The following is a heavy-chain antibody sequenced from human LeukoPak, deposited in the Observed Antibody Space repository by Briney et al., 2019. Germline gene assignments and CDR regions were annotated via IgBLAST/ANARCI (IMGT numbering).Heavy chain of an antibody. D-gene: IGHD3-22*01. Sequence: PSETLSLTCTVSGDSIRSSSYHWDWIRQPPGKGLEWIGTIYYSGRTYYNPSLKSRVTISIDTSKNQFSLKLTSVTAPNTAVYYCARRRYYDSSGYLDWGQGTLLTVSS. J-gene: IGHJ1*01. CDR1: GDSIRSSSYH. V-gene: IGHV4-39*01. CDR3: ARRRYYDSSGYLD. CDR2: IYYSGRT.